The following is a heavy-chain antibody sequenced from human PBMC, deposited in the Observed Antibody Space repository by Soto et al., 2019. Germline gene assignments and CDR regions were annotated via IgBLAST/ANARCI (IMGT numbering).Heavy chain of an antibody. Sequence: PSETLSLTCTVSGGSISSGGYYWSWIRQHPGKGLEWIGYIYYSGSTYYNPSLKSRVTISVDTSKNQFSLKLSSVTAADTAVYYCARVVPAARAYFDYWGQGTLVTVSS. CDR3: ARVVPAARAYFDY. D-gene: IGHD2-2*01. CDR2: IYYSGST. V-gene: IGHV4-31*03. CDR1: GGSISSGGYY. J-gene: IGHJ4*02.